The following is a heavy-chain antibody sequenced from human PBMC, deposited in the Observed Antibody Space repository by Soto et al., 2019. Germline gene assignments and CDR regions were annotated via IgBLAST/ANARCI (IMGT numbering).Heavy chain of an antibody. V-gene: IGHV1-69*02. CDR1: GGTFSSYT. CDR3: ASCTLQNYFDY. D-gene: IGHD2-8*01. Sequence: QVQLVQSGAEVKKPGSSVKVSCKASGGTFSSYTISWVRQAPGQGLEWMGRIIPILGIANYAQKFQGRVTITADKSTSTAYMELSSLRSEDTAGYYCASCTLQNYFDYWGQGTLVTVSS. J-gene: IGHJ4*02. CDR2: IIPILGIA.